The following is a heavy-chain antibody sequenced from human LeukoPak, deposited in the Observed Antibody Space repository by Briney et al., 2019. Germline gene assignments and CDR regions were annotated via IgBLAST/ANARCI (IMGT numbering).Heavy chain of an antibody. D-gene: IGHD1-14*01. CDR1: GGSFSSYIYP. J-gene: IGHJ6*03. V-gene: IGHV4-39*07. Sequence: SETLSLTCTVSGGSFSSYIYPWGWIRQPPGKGLEWIGSISHSGTTYYNPSLKSRVTISIDTSKSQFSLKLNSVTAADTAVYYCAREVGNSYYYYYYMDVRGRGTTVTVSS. CDR2: ISHSGTT. CDR3: AREVGNSYYYYYYMDV.